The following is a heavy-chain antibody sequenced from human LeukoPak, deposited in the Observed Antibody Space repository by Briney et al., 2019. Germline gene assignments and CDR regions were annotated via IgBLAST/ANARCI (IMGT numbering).Heavy chain of an antibody. CDR3: ASSAARGDWFDP. J-gene: IGHJ5*02. Sequence: PGGSLRLSCAASGFTFSSSAMSWVRQAPGKGLEWVSAISNNGGYTYYADSVQGRFTISRDNSKSTLCLQMNSLRAEDTAVYYCASSAARGDWFDPWGQGTLVTVSS. CDR1: GFTFSSSA. D-gene: IGHD6-13*01. CDR2: ISNNGGYT. V-gene: IGHV3-23*01.